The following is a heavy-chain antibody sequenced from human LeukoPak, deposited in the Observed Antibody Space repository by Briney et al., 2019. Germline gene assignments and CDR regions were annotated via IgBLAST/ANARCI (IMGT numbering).Heavy chain of an antibody. CDR3: ARDLYSSSWALPMDV. D-gene: IGHD6-13*01. CDR1: GGTFSSYA. J-gene: IGHJ6*03. V-gene: IGHV1-69*05. CDR2: IIPIFGTA. Sequence: SMKVSCKASGGTFSSYAISWVRQAPGQGLEWMGGIIPIFGTANYAQKFQGRVTITTDESTSTAYMELSSLRSEDTAVYYCARDLYSSSWALPMDVWGKGTTVTVSS.